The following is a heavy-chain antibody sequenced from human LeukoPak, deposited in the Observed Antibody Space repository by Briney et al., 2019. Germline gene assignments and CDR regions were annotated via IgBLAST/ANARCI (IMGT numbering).Heavy chain of an antibody. Sequence: ASVKVSCKASGYTFTSYDINWVRQATGQGLEWMGWMNPNSGNTGYAQKFQGRVTITRNTSISTAYMELSSLRSEDTAVYYCARCQITFGGVIVIYFDYWGQETLVTVSS. CDR2: MNPNSGNT. V-gene: IGHV1-8*03. CDR1: GYTFTSYD. J-gene: IGHJ4*02. D-gene: IGHD3-16*02. CDR3: ARCQITFGGVIVIYFDY.